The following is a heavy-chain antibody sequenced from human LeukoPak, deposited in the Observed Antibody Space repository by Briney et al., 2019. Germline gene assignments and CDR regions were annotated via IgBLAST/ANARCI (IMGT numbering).Heavy chain of an antibody. CDR3: ARWLERRRFDY. Sequence: ADTQSLPCTVWVHPNWIYYGRCPPHPRGEAREGGGYIDYRRYTKYNPSLKGRVTISVATSKNQFSLKLSSVTAADTAVYYCARWLERRRFDYWGQGILVTVSS. CDR2: IDYRRYT. J-gene: IGHJ4*02. D-gene: IGHD1-1*01. CDR1: VHPNWIYY. V-gene: IGHV4-59*07.